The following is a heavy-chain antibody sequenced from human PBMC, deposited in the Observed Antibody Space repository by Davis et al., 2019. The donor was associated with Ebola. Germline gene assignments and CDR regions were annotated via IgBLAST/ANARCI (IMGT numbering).Heavy chain of an antibody. CDR3: ARHVYCTRSGCFPYYGLDV. Sequence: PGGSLRLSCKGSGYSFTNYLIGWVRQMPGKGLEWMGVVYPDDSETRYSPSFQGQVTISADKSISTAYLQWSSLKASDTAMYYCARHVYCTRSGCFPYYGLDVWGQGTTVTVSS. J-gene: IGHJ6*02. CDR2: VYPDDSET. D-gene: IGHD2-2*01. V-gene: IGHV5-51*01. CDR1: GYSFTNYL.